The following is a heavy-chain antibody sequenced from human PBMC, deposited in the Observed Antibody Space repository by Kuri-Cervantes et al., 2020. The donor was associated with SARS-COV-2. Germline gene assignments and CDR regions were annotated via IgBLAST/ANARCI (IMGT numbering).Heavy chain of an antibody. D-gene: IGHD3-22*01. Sequence: ESLKISCTVSGGSISSSSYYWGWIRQPPGKGLEWIGSIYYSGSTYYNPSLKSRVTISVDTSKNQFSLKLSSVTAADTAVYYCARRHYYDSSGPSIALNWFDPWGQGTRVTVSS. CDR1: GGSISSSSYY. V-gene: IGHV4-39*01. CDR2: IYYSGST. CDR3: ARRHYYDSSGPSIALNWFDP. J-gene: IGHJ5*02.